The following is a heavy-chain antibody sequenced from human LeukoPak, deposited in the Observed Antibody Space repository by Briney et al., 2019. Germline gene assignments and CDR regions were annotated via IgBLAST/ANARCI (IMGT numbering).Heavy chain of an antibody. D-gene: IGHD6-19*01. CDR3: ARHPAYSSGWTVFDY. V-gene: IGHV1-18*01. CDR2: ISAYNGNT. Sequence: ASVKVSCKASGYTFTSYGISWVRQAPGQGLEWMGWISAYNGNTNYAQKLQGRVTMTTDTSTSTAYMELRSLRSDATAVYYCARHPAYSSGWTVFDYWGQGTLVTVSS. J-gene: IGHJ4*02. CDR1: GYTFTSYG.